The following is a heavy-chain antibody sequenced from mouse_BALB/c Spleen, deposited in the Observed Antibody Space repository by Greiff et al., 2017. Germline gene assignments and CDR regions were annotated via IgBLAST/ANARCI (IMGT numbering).Heavy chain of an antibody. CDR2: ISTYYGNT. CDR1: GYTFTDYA. J-gene: IGHJ4*01. V-gene: IGHV1-67*01. Sequence: VQLQQSGPELVRPGVSVKISCKGSGYTFTDYAMHWVKQSHAKSLEWIGVISTYYGNTNYNQKFKGKATMTVDKSSSTAYMELARLTSEDSAIYYCARWITTVGAMDYCGQGTSVTVSS. CDR3: ARWITTVGAMDY. D-gene: IGHD1-1*01.